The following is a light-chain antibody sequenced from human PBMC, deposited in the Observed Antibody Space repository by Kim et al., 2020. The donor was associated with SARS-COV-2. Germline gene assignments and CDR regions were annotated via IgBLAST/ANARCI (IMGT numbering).Light chain of an antibody. CDR2: GAS. J-gene: IGKJ2*01. V-gene: IGKV3-15*01. Sequence: PGERVPLPSTASQSVNSNLAWYQQRRGQSPTLLIFGASTRATGVPARFSGRGFGTEFSFTISSLQSEDFAIYFCQQYENWPPYTFGQGTKLEI. CDR1: QSVNSN. CDR3: QQYENWPPYT.